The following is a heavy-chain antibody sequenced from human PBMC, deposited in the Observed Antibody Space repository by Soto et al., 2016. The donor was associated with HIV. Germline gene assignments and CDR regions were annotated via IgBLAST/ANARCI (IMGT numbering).Heavy chain of an antibody. CDR1: GFTFDDYA. J-gene: IGHJ4*02. V-gene: IGHV3-43*02. D-gene: IGHD6-13*01. CDR2: ISGDGGST. Sequence: EVQLVESGGGVVQPGGSLRLSCAASGFTFDDYAMHWVRQAPGKGLEWVSLISGDGGSTYYADSVKGRFTISRDNSKNSLYLQMNSLRTEDTALYYCAKVALQHLGVYYFDYWGQGTLVTVSS. CDR3: AKVALQHLGVYYFDY.